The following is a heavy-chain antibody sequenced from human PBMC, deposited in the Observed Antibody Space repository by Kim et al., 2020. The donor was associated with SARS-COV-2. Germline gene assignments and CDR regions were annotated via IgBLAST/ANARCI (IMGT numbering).Heavy chain of an antibody. CDR1: GYSFTSYW. Sequence: GESLKISCKGSGYSFTSYWIGWVRQMPGKGLEWMGIIYPGDSDTRYSPSFQGQVTISADKSISTAYLQWSSLKASDTAMYYCARHTGQPPSDIVVVPAAIVDHYYYGMDVWGQGTTVTVSS. J-gene: IGHJ6*02. CDR3: ARHTGQPPSDIVVVPAAIVDHYYYGMDV. D-gene: IGHD2-2*02. CDR2: IYPGDSDT. V-gene: IGHV5-51*01.